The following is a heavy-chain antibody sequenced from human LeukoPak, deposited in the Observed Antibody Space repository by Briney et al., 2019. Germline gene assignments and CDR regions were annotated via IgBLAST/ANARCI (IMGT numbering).Heavy chain of an antibody. D-gene: IGHD3-22*01. Sequence: ASVKVSCKTSGYTFNTYGIAWVRQAPGQGLEWMGWISAYNGDTNHAQNVQDRVTMTTDTSTTTAYMELRSLRFDDTAVYYCAREGSLHDSGNHYLSWFDPWGQGTLVTVSS. V-gene: IGHV1-18*01. CDR1: GYTFNTYG. CDR3: AREGSLHDSGNHYLSWFDP. J-gene: IGHJ5*02. CDR2: ISAYNGDT.